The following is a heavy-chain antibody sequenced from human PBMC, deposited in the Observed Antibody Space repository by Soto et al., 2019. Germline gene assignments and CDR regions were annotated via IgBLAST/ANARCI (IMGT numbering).Heavy chain of an antibody. V-gene: IGHV3-23*01. J-gene: IGHJ4*02. CDR2: ISGSGGST. Sequence: GGSLRLSCAASGFTFSSYAMSWVRQAPGKGLEWVSAISGSGGSTYYADSVKGRFTISRDNSKNTLYLQMNSLRAEDTAVYYCAKVRRIGLAVAGTSDYCGQGSLVPVS. CDR3: AKVRRIGLAVAGTSDY. D-gene: IGHD6-19*01. CDR1: GFTFSSYA.